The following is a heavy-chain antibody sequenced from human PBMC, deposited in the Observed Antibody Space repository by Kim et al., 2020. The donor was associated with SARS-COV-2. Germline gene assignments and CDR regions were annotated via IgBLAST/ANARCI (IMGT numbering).Heavy chain of an antibody. J-gene: IGHJ4*02. CDR3: ARGRWELPY. V-gene: IGHV4-59*09. CDR2: ST. D-gene: IGHD1-26*01. Sequence: STTYNPRLKSRVTKSVDTSNNQVSLTLSSVTAADTAVYYCARGRWELPYWGQGTLVTVSS.